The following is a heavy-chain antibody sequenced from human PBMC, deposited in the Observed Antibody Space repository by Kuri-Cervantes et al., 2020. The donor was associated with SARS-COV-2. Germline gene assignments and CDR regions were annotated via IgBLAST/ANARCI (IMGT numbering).Heavy chain of an antibody. Sequence: GESLKISCAASGFTVSSNYMSWVRQAPGKGLEWVSVIYSCGSTYYADSVKGRFTISRDNSKNTLYLQMNSLRAEDTAVYYCAREFLDIVATTLIYYYYGMDVWGQGTTVTVSS. D-gene: IGHD5-12*01. CDR3: AREFLDIVATTLIYYYYGMDV. V-gene: IGHV3-66*03. CDR2: IYSCGST. J-gene: IGHJ6*02. CDR1: GFTVSSNY.